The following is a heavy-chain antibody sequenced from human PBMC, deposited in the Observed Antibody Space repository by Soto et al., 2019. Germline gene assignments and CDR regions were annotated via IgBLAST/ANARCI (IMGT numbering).Heavy chain of an antibody. Sequence: ASVKVSCKASGYTFTGYYMHWVRQAPGQGLEWMGWINPNSGGTNYAQKFQGRVTMTRDTSISTAYTELSRLRSDDTAVYYCARGLKTPRYSSSSGAVSGALYGMDVWGQGTTVTVSS. J-gene: IGHJ6*02. CDR3: ARGLKTPRYSSSSGAVSGALYGMDV. CDR2: INPNSGGT. D-gene: IGHD6-6*01. CDR1: GYTFTGYY. V-gene: IGHV1-2*02.